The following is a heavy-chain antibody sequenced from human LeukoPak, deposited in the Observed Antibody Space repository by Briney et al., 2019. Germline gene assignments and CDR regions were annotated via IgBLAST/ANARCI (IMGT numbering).Heavy chain of an antibody. V-gene: IGHV4-39*07. J-gene: IGHJ4*02. CDR1: GGSIGNHTYY. D-gene: IGHD2-2*01. CDR2: IYYVGIT. Sequence: SETLSLTCTVSGGSIGNHTYYWGWIRQSPGKGLEWIGSIYYVGITYYNPSLGSRVTLLVDTSKNQFSLNLRSVTAADTAVYYCARGPPPTDCSSTSCYPFFDYWGQGTLVTVSS. CDR3: ARGPPPTDCSSTSCYPFFDY.